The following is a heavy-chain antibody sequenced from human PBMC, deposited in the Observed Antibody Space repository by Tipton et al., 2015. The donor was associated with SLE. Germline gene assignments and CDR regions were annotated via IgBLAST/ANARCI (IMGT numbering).Heavy chain of an antibody. CDR3: ARGCSSSTCEPFYFFGMDV. V-gene: IGHV4-61*02. CDR1: GGSMTTGSYF. D-gene: IGHD2-2*01. J-gene: IGHJ6*02. Sequence: LRLSCTVSGGSMTTGSYFWTWIRQPAGKGPEYIGRIYSTGDINYSPALKSRVTILADTSKDQFSLKLSSVTAADTAVYYCARGCSSSTCEPFYFFGMDVWGQGTTVTVSS. CDR2: IYSTGDI.